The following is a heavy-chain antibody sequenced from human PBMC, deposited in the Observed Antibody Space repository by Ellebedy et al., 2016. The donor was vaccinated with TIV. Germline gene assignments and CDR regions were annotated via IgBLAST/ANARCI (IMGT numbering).Heavy chain of an antibody. V-gene: IGHV1-69*04. CDR2: IIPILGIA. Sequence: AASVKVSCKASGGTFSSYAISWVRQAPGQGLEWMGRIIPILGIANYAQKFQGRVTITADKSTSTAYMELSSLRSEDTAVYYCARDGYGGNGIPGYWGQGTLVTVSS. CDR1: GGTFSSYA. D-gene: IGHD4-23*01. CDR3: ARDGYGGNGIPGY. J-gene: IGHJ4*02.